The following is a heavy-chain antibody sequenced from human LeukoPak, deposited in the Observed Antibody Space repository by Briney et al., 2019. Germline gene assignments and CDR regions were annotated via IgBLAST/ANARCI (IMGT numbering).Heavy chain of an antibody. CDR3: AKAELDFWSGHDAFDI. Sequence: GGSLRLSCAASGFTFSSYGMHWVRQAPGKGLEWVAFIRYDGSNKYYADSVKGRFTISRDNSKNTLYLQMNSLRAEDTAVYYCAKAELDFWSGHDAFDIWGQGTMVTVSS. J-gene: IGHJ3*02. V-gene: IGHV3-30*02. D-gene: IGHD3-3*01. CDR1: GFTFSSYG. CDR2: IRYDGSNK.